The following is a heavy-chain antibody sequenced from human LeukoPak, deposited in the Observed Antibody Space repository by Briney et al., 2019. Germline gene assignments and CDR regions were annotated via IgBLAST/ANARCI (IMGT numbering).Heavy chain of an antibody. Sequence: SETLSLTCTVSGGSISSYYWSWIRQPPGKGLEWIGSIYYSGSTYYNPSLKSRVTISVDTSKNQFSLKLSSVTAADTAVYYCARHPVQSWSYYYMDVWGKGTTVTVSS. CDR1: GGSISSYY. CDR2: IYYSGST. D-gene: IGHD6-13*01. V-gene: IGHV4-59*05. CDR3: ARHPVQSWSYYYMDV. J-gene: IGHJ6*03.